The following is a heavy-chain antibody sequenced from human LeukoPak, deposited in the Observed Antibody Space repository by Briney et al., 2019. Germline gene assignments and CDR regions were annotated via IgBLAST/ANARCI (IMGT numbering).Heavy chain of an antibody. V-gene: IGHV4-39*01. CDR3: ASTLRFLPYRRFDY. J-gene: IGHJ4*02. Sequence: SEALSLTCSVSGGSIISSNYYWGWIRQPPGKGLEWIGSIYQSGSGSSYYNPSLKSRVTISGDTSKNQFFLRLSSVTAADTAVYYCASTLRFLPYRRFDYWGQGTLVTVPS. CDR1: GGSIISSNYY. CDR2: IYQSGSGSS. D-gene: IGHD3-3*01.